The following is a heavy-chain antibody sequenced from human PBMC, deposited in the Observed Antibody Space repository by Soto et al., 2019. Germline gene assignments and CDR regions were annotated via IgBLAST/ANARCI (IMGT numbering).Heavy chain of an antibody. CDR3: AKENYYDSSGYYLGAFDI. J-gene: IGHJ3*02. V-gene: IGHV3-23*01. D-gene: IGHD3-22*01. CDR1: GFTFSSYA. Sequence: LRLSCAASGFTFSSYAMSWVRQAPGKGLEWVSAISGSGGSTYYADSVKGRFTISRDNSKNTLYLQMNSLRAEDTAVYYCAKENYYDSSGYYLGAFDIWGQGTMVTVSS. CDR2: ISGSGGST.